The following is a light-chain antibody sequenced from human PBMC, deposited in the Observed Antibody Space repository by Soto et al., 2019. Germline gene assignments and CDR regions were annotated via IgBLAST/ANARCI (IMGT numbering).Light chain of an antibody. Sequence: DIQLTQSPSFLSASVGDTVTITCRASQGMSTYLAWYQQKPGKVPKLLIRSASTLQSGVPPRFSGGGSGTEFTLTIGTLQPDDSGIYYCQQLDGYQLAFGGGTKVDIK. CDR3: QQLDGYQLA. CDR1: QGMSTY. V-gene: IGKV1-9*01. CDR2: SAS. J-gene: IGKJ4*01.